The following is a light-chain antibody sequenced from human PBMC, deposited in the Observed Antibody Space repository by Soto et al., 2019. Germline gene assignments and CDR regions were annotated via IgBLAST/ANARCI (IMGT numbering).Light chain of an antibody. CDR2: EVS. Sequence: QSALTQPPSASGSPGQSVTISCTGTSSDVGGYHYVSWYQQHPGKAPKLMIYEVSKRPSGVPDRFSGSKSGNTASLTVSGLQAEDEADYYWSSYAGSNNYVFGTGAKRTVL. CDR1: SSDVGGYHY. CDR3: SSYAGSNNYV. V-gene: IGLV2-8*01. J-gene: IGLJ1*01.